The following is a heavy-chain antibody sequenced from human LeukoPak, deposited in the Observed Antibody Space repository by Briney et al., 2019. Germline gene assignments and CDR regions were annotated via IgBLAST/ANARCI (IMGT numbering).Heavy chain of an antibody. Sequence: ASVKVSCKASGYTFTGYYMHWVRQAPGQGLEWMGWINPNSGGTNYAQKFQGRVTMTRDTSISTAYMELSRLRSGDTAVYYCARDKSGHNWGLRPPLDYWGQGTLVTVSS. J-gene: IGHJ4*02. CDR1: GYTFTGYY. V-gene: IGHV1-2*02. D-gene: IGHD7-27*01. CDR3: ARDKSGHNWGLRPPLDY. CDR2: INPNSGGT.